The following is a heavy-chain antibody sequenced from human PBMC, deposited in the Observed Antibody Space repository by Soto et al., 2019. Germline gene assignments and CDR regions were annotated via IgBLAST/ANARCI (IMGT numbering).Heavy chain of an antibody. CDR2: IYYSGST. D-gene: IGHD5-12*01. CDR1: GGSISSSSYY. Sequence: QLQLQESGPGLVKPSETLSLTCTVSGGSISSSSYYWGWIRQPPGKGLEWIGSIYYSGSTYYNPSLKSRVTISVDTSKNQFSLKLSSVTAADTAVYYCARHKFRRWLQLSFWHDYWGQGTLVTVSS. CDR3: ARHKFRRWLQLSFWHDY. V-gene: IGHV4-39*01. J-gene: IGHJ4*02.